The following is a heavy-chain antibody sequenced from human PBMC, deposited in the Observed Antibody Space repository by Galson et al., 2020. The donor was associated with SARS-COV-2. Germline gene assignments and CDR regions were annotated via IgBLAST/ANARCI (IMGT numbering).Heavy chain of an antibody. J-gene: IGHJ3*01. V-gene: IGHV1-18*01. D-gene: IGHD1-26*01. Sequence: ASVKVSCKASGYTFSNYGISWVRQAPGQGLEWMGWISAYNPKTSYAQKFQGRVSMTRDTPTSTAYMELRSLKSDDTAVYYCARGRFSGSLDACRLWGQGTMVTVSS. CDR1: GYTFSNYG. CDR3: ARGRFSGSLDACRL. CDR2: ISAYNPKT.